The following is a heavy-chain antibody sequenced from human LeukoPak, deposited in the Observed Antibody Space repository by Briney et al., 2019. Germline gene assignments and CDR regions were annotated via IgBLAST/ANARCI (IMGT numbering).Heavy chain of an antibody. D-gene: IGHD3-22*01. CDR1: GGSVSSGSYY. Sequence: SETLSLTCTVSGGSVSSGSYYWSWIRQPPGRGLEWIGYIYYSGSTNYNPSLKSRVTISVDTSKNQFSLKLSSVTAADTAVYYCARARDDSIGSRWFDPWGQGTLVTVSS. CDR2: IYYSGST. V-gene: IGHV4-61*01. J-gene: IGHJ5*02. CDR3: ARARDDSIGSRWFDP.